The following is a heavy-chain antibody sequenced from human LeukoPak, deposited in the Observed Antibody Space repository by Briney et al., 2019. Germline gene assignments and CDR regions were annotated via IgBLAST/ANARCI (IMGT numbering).Heavy chain of an antibody. D-gene: IGHD5-12*01. CDR1: GFTFISYE. CDR3: VKPGVAIVATSYYFDY. Sequence: GGSLRLSCSASGFTFISYEMHWVRQAPGKGLEYVSGISSNGGNTYYADSVKGRFTISRDNSKNTLYLQISSLRAEDTAVYYCVKPGVAIVATSYYFDYWGQGTLVTVSS. V-gene: IGHV3-64D*06. J-gene: IGHJ4*02. CDR2: ISSNGGNT.